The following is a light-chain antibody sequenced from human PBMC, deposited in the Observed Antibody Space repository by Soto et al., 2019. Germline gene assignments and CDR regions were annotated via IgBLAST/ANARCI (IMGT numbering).Light chain of an antibody. Sequence: QLVLTQPPSASGSPGQSVTISCTGTSSDVGGYNYVSWYQQHPGKAPNLIIYEVTKRPSRVPDRFSGSKSGNTASLTVSGLQAEDEADYYCTSYAGSNRLLFGGGTKVTVL. J-gene: IGLJ2*01. CDR3: TSYAGSNRLL. CDR1: SSDVGGYNY. V-gene: IGLV2-8*01. CDR2: EVT.